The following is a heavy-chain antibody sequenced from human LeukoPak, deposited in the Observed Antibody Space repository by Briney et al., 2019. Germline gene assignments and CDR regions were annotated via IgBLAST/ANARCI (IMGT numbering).Heavy chain of an antibody. CDR2: IYTSGST. J-gene: IGHJ6*03. D-gene: IGHD2-21*02. CDR1: GGSISSGSYY. Sequence: SETLSLTCTVSGGSISSGSYYWSWIRQPAGKGLEWIGRIYTSGSTNYNPSLKSRVTISVDTSKNQFSLKLSSVTAADTAVYYCARVAGGRDLLFKHPPSYYYYYMDVWGKGTTVTVSS. V-gene: IGHV4-61*02. CDR3: ARVAGGRDLLFKHPPSYYYYYMDV.